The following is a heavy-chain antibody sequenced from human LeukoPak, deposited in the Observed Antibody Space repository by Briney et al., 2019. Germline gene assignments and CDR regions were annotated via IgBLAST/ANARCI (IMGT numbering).Heavy chain of an antibody. V-gene: IGHV4-31*03. Sequence: SETLSLTCTVSGGSISSGGYYWSWIRQHPGKGLEWIGYIYYSGSTYHNPSLKSRVTISVDTSKNQFSLKLSSVTAADTAVYYCASYDILTGIDYWGQGTLVTVSS. D-gene: IGHD3-9*01. CDR2: IYYSGST. J-gene: IGHJ4*02. CDR1: GGSISSGGYY. CDR3: ASYDILTGIDY.